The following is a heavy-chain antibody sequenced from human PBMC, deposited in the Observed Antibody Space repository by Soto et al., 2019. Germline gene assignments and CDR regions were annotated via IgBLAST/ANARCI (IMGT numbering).Heavy chain of an antibody. CDR1: GFTFSSYA. V-gene: IGHV3-23*01. CDR2: ISGSGGST. CDR3: AKPNYRSDYDFWSGKEEDYYYYYYGMDV. D-gene: IGHD3-3*01. J-gene: IGHJ6*02. Sequence: PGGSLRLSCAASGFTFSSYAMSWVRQAPGKGLEWVSAISGSGGSTYYADSVNGRFTISRDNSKNTMYLQMNSLRAEDTAVYYCAKPNYRSDYDFWSGKEEDYYYYYYGMDVWGQGTTVTVSS.